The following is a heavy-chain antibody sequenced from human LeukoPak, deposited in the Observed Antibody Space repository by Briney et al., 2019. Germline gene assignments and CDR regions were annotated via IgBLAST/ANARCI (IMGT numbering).Heavy chain of an antibody. CDR1: GFTFSSYS. J-gene: IGHJ3*02. D-gene: IGHD2-15*01. V-gene: IGHV3-21*01. CDR3: ARELVVLPVWAFDI. Sequence: GGSLRLSCAASGFTFSSYSMNWVRQAPGKGLEWVSSISSSSSYIYYADSVKGRFTISRDNAKNSLYLQMNSLRAEDTAVYYCARELVVLPVWAFDIWGQGTMVTVSS. CDR2: ISSSSSYI.